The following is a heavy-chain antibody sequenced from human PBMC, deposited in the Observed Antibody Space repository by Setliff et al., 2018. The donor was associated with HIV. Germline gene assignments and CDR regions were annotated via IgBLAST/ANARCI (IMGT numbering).Heavy chain of an antibody. J-gene: IGHJ3*02. V-gene: IGHV1-46*01. CDR2: INPSGGRT. Sequence: ASVKVSCKAAGYTFTSYYLHWVRQAPGQGLEWMGLINPSGGRTSYAQKFQGRLTMTRDTSRSTVYMELSSLRSEDPAVYYCARCYYDSSGPTDAFDIWGQGTVVTVSS. D-gene: IGHD3-22*01. CDR3: ARCYYDSSGPTDAFDI. CDR1: GYTFTSYY.